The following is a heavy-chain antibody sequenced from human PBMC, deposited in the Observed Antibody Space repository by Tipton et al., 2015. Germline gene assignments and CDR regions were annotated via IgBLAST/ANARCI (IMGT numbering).Heavy chain of an antibody. CDR2: ISYTETS. CDR3: ACQDYDSLTRDYQTVDY. Sequence: PGLVKPSETLSLTCTVSGGSVSSGSAYHWSWIRQPPGKGLEWIGYISYTETSHYNPSLKSRVTISVDTSKNEFSLKLRSVTAADTAVYYCACQDYDSLTRDYQTVDYWGQGTLVTVSS. J-gene: IGHJ4*02. CDR1: GGSVSSGSAYH. V-gene: IGHV4-61*01. D-gene: IGHD3-9*01.